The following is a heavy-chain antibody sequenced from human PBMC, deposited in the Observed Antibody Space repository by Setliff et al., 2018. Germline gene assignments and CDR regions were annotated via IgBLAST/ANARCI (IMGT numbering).Heavy chain of an antibody. CDR1: GFTFSDHY. V-gene: IGHV3-72*01. J-gene: IGHJ6*03. CDR3: AREYYDSSGYHYFYYYMDV. D-gene: IGHD3-22*01. CDR2: TRNKAHSYTT. Sequence: PGGSLRLSCEASGFTFSDHYMDWVRQAPGKGLEWVGRTRNKAHSYTTEYAASVKGRFTISRDDSKNSLFLQMNSLKTEDTAVYYCAREYYDSSGYHYFYYYMDVWGKGTTVTVSS.